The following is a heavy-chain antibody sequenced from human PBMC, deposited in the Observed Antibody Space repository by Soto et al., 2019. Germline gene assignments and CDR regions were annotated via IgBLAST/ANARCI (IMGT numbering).Heavy chain of an antibody. CDR1: GGSFSGYY. Sequence: SETLSLTCAVYGGSFSGYYWSWIRQPPGKGLEWIGEINHSGSTNYNPSLKSRVTISVDTSKNQFSLKLSSVTAADTAVYYCARRVAAAGGSGFDYWGQGTLVTVSS. V-gene: IGHV4-34*01. CDR3: ARRVAAAGGSGFDY. CDR2: INHSGST. J-gene: IGHJ4*02. D-gene: IGHD6-13*01.